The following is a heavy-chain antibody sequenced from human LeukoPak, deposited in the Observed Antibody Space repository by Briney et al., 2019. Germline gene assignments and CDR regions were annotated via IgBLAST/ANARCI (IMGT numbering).Heavy chain of an antibody. J-gene: IGHJ4*02. D-gene: IGHD5-18*01. CDR2: IYHSGST. V-gene: IGHV4-38-2*01. CDR3: ARGRSDTAMVTG. Sequence: PSETLSLTCAVSGYSISSGYYWGWIRQPPGKGLEWIGSIYHSGSTYYNPSLKSRVTISVDTSKNQFSLKLSSVTAADTAVYYCARGRSDTAMVTGWGQGTLVTVSS. CDR1: GYSISSGYY.